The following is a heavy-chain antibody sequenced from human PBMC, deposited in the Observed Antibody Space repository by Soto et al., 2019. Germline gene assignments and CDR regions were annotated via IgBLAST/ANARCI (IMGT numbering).Heavy chain of an antibody. D-gene: IGHD2-15*01. Sequence: QVQLVQSGAEVKKPGASVKVSCKASGYTFTTHGISWVRQVPGQGLEWMGWVRGDNGHTNYAQSLQGRVTMTTDTYANTAYMDVRSRRSDDTAVYYWARDLGYCRSGTCYREWFDPWGQGTLVTVSS. CDR1: GYTFTTHG. CDR3: ARDLGYCRSGTCYREWFDP. CDR2: VRGDNGHT. J-gene: IGHJ5*02. V-gene: IGHV1-18*01.